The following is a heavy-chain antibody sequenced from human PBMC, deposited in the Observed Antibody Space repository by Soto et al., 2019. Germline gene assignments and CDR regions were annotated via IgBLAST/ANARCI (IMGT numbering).Heavy chain of an antibody. CDR2: IIPILGIA. CDR1: GGTFSSYT. D-gene: IGHD1-7*01. CDR3: ARDLGTTYSNAFDI. V-gene: IGHV1-69*08. Sequence: QVQLVQSGAEVKKPGSSVKVSCKASGGTFSSYTISWVRQAPGQGLEWMGRIIPILGIANYAQQFQGRVTITADKSPSTAYMELSSLRSEDTAVYYCARDLGTTYSNAFDIWGQGTMVTVSS. J-gene: IGHJ3*02.